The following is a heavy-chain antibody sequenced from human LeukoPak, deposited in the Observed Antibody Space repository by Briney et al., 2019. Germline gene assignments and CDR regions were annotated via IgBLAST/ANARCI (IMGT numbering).Heavy chain of an antibody. CDR3: ATPDCNSTSCFKYYYYMDV. CDR1: GGTFSSYA. J-gene: IGHJ6*03. V-gene: IGHV1-69*01. CDR2: IIPIFGTA. D-gene: IGHD2-2*01. Sequence: ASVKVSCKASGGTFSSYAISWVRQAPGQGLEWMGAIIPIFGTANYAQKFQGRVTITADESTSTAYMELSSLRSEDTAVYYCATPDCNSTSCFKYYYYMDVWGKGTTVTVSS.